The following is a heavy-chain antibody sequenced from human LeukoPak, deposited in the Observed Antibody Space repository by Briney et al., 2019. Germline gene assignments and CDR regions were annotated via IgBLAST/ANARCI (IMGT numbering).Heavy chain of an antibody. Sequence: PGGSLRLSCAASGFTFSSYGMHWVRQAPGKGLEWVANIGQDGTEIYYVDSVKGRFTISRDNAKNSLYLQMNSLRAEDTAVYYCARDKQVGATHFDYWGQGTLVTVSS. J-gene: IGHJ4*02. CDR1: GFTFSSYG. V-gene: IGHV3-7*01. D-gene: IGHD1-26*01. CDR3: ARDKQVGATHFDY. CDR2: IGQDGTEI.